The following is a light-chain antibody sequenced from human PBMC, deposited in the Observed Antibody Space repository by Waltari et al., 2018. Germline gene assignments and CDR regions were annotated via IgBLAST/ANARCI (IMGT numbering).Light chain of an antibody. V-gene: IGLV2-23*02. CDR2: AVT. CDR3: CSYAGSTTSSVV. CDR1: SSDDGGDSL. J-gene: IGLJ1*01. Sequence: QSALTQPASVSGSPGQSITISCTGSSSDDGGDSLVSWHQQHPGKAPKLMIYAVTKRPSGVSHRFSGSKSGNTASLTISGLQTEDEADYYCCSYAGSTTSSVVFGTGTKVIVL.